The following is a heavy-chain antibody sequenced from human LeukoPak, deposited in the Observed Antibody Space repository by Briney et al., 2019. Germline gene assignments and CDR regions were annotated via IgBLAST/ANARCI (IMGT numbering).Heavy chain of an antibody. V-gene: IGHV3-48*03. Sequence: PGGSLRLSCAASGFTFSSYEMNWVRQAPGKGLEWVSYISSSGSTIYYADSVKGRFTISRDNAKNSLYLQMNSLRAEDTAVYYCARKMATISVAFDYWGQGTLVTVSS. D-gene: IGHD5-24*01. CDR3: ARKMATISVAFDY. CDR2: ISSSGSTI. CDR1: GFTFSSYE. J-gene: IGHJ4*02.